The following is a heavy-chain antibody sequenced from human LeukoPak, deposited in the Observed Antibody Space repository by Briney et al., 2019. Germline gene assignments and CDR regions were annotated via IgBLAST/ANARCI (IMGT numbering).Heavy chain of an antibody. J-gene: IGHJ4*02. V-gene: IGHV3-20*04. CDR2: INWNGGST. D-gene: IGHD6-13*01. Sequence: PGGALRLSCAASGFTFDDYGMSWVRQAPGKGLEWVSGINWNGGSTGYADSVTGRFTISRDNAKNSLYLQMNRLRAEDTALYYCARNGAAGTAYYFDYWGQGTLVTVSS. CDR3: ARNGAAGTAYYFDY. CDR1: GFTFDDYG.